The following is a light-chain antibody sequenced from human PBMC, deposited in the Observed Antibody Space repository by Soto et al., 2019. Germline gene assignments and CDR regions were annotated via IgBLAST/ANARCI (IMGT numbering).Light chain of an antibody. CDR2: DAS. CDR1: QSIRTW. J-gene: IGKJ1*01. V-gene: IGKV1-5*01. Sequence: DIQMTQCPSTLSASVGDRVTITCRASQSIRTWLAWYQQKPGKAPKLLIYDASSLQSGVPPRFSGSGSATEFTLTISSLQPDDFATYYCQQYNSDSWTFGQGTKVDIK. CDR3: QQYNSDSWT.